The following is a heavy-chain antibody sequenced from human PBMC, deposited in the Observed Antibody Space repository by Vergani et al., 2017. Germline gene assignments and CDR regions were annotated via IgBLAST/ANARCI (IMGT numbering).Heavy chain of an antibody. J-gene: IGHJ4*02. V-gene: IGHV3-30*02. CDR3: AKYLRDATDGLPDS. CDR2: IGKDVINT. Sequence: QVHLVEPGGGVVQPGRSLRLSCVVSGFTFSNFGMHWIRQAPGKGLEWLAYIGKDVINTRYRDAVKGRFTVSRDNSKDILYLQMDSLGSEDTALYYCAKYLRDATDGLPDSWGPGTLVIVSS. D-gene: IGHD2-21*02. CDR1: GFTFSNFG.